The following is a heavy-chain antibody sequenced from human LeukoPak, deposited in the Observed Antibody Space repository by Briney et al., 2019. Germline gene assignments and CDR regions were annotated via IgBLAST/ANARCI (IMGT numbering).Heavy chain of an antibody. J-gene: IGHJ6*02. D-gene: IGHD1/OR15-1a*01. V-gene: IGHV3-30*18. CDR2: ISYDGGNK. CDR1: GFTFSSYG. CDR3: AKGGLEGTHYLMEV. Sequence: GGSLRLSCAASGFTFSSYGMHWVRQAPGKGLDWVAVISYDGGNKYYVDSVKGRFAISRDNSKNTLDLQLNSLRAEDTAVYYCAKGGLEGTHYLMEVWGQGTTVTVSS.